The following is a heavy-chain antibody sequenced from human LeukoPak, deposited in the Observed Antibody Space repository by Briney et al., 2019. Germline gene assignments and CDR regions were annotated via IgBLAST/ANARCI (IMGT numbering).Heavy chain of an antibody. CDR2: IIPIFGTA. J-gene: IGHJ3*02. D-gene: IGHD2-15*01. CDR1: GGTFSSYA. V-gene: IGHV1-69*06. Sequence: SVKVSCKASGGTFSSYAISWVRQAPGQGLEWMGGIIPIFGTANYAQKFQGRVTITADKSTSAAYMELSSPRSEDTAVYYCARALYCSGGSCYRYDAFDIWGQGTMVTVSS. CDR3: ARALYCSGGSCYRYDAFDI.